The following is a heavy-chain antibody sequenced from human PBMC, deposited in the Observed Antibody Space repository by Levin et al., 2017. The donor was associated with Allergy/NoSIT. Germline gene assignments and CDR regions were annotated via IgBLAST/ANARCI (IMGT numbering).Heavy chain of an antibody. D-gene: IGHD5-24*01. CDR3: ARVSRASIWYDGFDV. J-gene: IGHJ3*01. CDR1: GFSFNRHW. Sequence: GGSLRLSCAGSGFSFNRHWMTWVRQTPGKGLEWVASIREDGSEKNYVDSVTGRFTISRDNANKSLYLEMNSLRDEDTAVYYCARVSRASIWYDGFDVWGQGTMVTVSS. V-gene: IGHV3-7*01. CDR2: IREDGSEK.